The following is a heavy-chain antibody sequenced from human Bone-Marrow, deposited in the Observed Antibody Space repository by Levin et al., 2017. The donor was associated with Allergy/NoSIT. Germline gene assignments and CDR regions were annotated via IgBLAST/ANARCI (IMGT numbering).Heavy chain of an antibody. J-gene: IGHJ3*01. CDR2: IYSDGTT. V-gene: IGHV3-53*01. CDR1: GFTVNNNY. Sequence: PSETLSLTCAASGFTVNNNYMIWVRQAPGKGLEWVSQIYSDGTTHFADSVKGRFAISRDSSKNTMYLQMNSLRPEDTAMYYCARNPGAVPTTSWGRGTMVTVSS. CDR3: ARNPGAVPTTS. D-gene: IGHD2-2*01.